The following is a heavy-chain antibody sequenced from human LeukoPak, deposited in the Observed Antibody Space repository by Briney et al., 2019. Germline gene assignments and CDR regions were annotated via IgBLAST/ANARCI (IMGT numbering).Heavy chain of an antibody. D-gene: IGHD6-19*01. CDR1: GFTVSSNY. V-gene: IGHV3-53*01. Sequence: GGSLRLSCAASGFTVSSNYMSWVRQAPGKGLEWVSVIYSGGSTYYADSVKGRFTISRDNFKNTLYLQMNSLRAEDTAVYYCASSAFSSSGWYGDYWGQGTLVTVSS. CDR2: IYSGGST. CDR3: ASSAFSSSGWYGDY. J-gene: IGHJ4*02.